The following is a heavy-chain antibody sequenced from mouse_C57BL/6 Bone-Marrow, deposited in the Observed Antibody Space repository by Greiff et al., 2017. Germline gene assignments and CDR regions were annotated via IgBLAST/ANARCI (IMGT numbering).Heavy chain of an antibody. CDR2: IYPRSGNT. J-gene: IGHJ3*01. CDR3: AREDPIYYDYDEAWFAY. V-gene: IGHV1-81*01. CDR1: GYTFTSYG. D-gene: IGHD2-4*01. Sequence: VQLQQSGAELARPGASVKLSCKASGYTFTSYGISWVKRRTGQGLEWIGEIYPRSGNTYYNEKFKGQATLTADKSSSTAYMELRSLTSEDSAVYFCAREDPIYYDYDEAWFAYWGQGTLVTVSA.